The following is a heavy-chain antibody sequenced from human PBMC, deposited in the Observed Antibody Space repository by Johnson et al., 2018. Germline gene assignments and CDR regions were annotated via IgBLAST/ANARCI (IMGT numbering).Heavy chain of an antibody. Sequence: VQLVETGGGVVQPGRSLRLSCAASGFTFSNYAMHWVRQAPGKGLEWVAVISSDGSYKYYGDSVKGRFTISRDNSKKTVYLQINRLRADDTALYYCAKDRYTYGYYYVMDVWGKGTTVTGSS. CDR1: GFTFSNYA. D-gene: IGHD5-18*01. J-gene: IGHJ6*04. V-gene: IGHV3-30*18. CDR3: AKDRYTYGYYYVMDV. CDR2: ISSDGSYK.